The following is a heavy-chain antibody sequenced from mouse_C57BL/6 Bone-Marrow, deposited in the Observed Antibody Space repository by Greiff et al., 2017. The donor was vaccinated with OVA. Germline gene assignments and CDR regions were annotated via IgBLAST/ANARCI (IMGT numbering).Heavy chain of an antibody. CDR2: IYPGDGDT. CDR1: GYAFSSSW. CDR3: ARSGAWQLRLPFAY. V-gene: IGHV1-82*01. D-gene: IGHD3-2*02. J-gene: IGHJ3*01. Sequence: QVQLKESGPELVKPGASVKISCKASGYAFSSSWMNWVKQRPGKGLEWIGRIYPGDGDTNYNGKFKGKATLTADKSSSTAYMQLSSLTSEDSAVYFCARSGAWQLRLPFAYWGQGTLVTVSA.